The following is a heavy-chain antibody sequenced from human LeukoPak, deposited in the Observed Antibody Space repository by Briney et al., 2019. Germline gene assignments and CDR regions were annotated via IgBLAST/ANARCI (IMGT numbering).Heavy chain of an antibody. CDR1: GGSITTSY. CDR3: AREGVAGTPWWYFDL. CDR2: VYYTGSA. Sequence: SETLSLTCTVSGGSITTSYWSWIRQPPGKGLEWIGYVYYTGSANYNPSLRSRVTISVDPSQNQFSLKLNSVTAADTAVYYCAREGVAGTPWWYFDLWGRGTLVTVSS. J-gene: IGHJ2*01. D-gene: IGHD6-19*01. V-gene: IGHV4-59*01.